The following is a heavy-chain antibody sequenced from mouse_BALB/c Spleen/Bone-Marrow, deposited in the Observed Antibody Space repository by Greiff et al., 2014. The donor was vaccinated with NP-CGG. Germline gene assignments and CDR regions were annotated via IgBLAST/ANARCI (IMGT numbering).Heavy chain of an antibody. J-gene: IGHJ3*01. D-gene: IGHD2-12*01. CDR2: ISPSYGRT. CDR1: GYTFTGYW. Sequence: QVQLQQSGAELVKPGASAKLSCKGSGYTFTGYWMHWVKQRPGKGLEWIGVISPSYGRTNYNEQFKSKATLTVDKSSSTAYMQHSSRTTEDAAVDYCATGGKDDERTWCADWGQGTPVTVS. V-gene: IGHV1S81*02. CDR3: ATGGKDDERTWCAD.